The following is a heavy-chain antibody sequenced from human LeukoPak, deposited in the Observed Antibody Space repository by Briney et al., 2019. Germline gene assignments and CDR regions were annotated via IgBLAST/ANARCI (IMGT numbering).Heavy chain of an antibody. V-gene: IGHV1-18*01. CDR1: GYTFTSYG. CDR2: ISAYNGNT. Sequence: ASVKVSCKASGYTFTSYGISWVRQAPGQGLEWMGWISAYNGNTNYAQKLQGRVTMTTDTSTSTAYMELRSLRSDDTAVYYCARTLTIFGVVTISHYYYYYMDVWGKGTTVTVSS. CDR3: ARTLTIFGVVTISHYYYYYMDV. D-gene: IGHD3-3*01. J-gene: IGHJ6*03.